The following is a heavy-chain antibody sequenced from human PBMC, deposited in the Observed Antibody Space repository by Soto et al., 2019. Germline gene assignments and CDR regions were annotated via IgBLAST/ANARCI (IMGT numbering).Heavy chain of an antibody. D-gene: IGHD3-22*01. CDR1: GGTFSSYA. CDR3: ARDRTDSGYYTNWLDP. V-gene: IGHV1-69*06. J-gene: IGHJ5*02. CDR2: IIPIFGTA. Sequence: SVKLSCKASGGTFSSYAISWVRQAPGQGLEWMGGIIPIFGTANYAQKFQGRVTITADKSTLTSYMELHSLTSDDTALYYCARDRTDSGYYTNWLDPWGQGTQVTVSS.